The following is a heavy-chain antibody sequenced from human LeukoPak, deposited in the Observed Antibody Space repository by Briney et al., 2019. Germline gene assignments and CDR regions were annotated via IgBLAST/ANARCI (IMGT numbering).Heavy chain of an antibody. V-gene: IGHV4-4*02. J-gene: IGHJ4*02. CDR2: IYHSGST. CDR3: ARGDGDYVVLLYYFDY. CDR1: GGSISSSNW. Sequence: SETLSLTCAVSGGSISSSNWWSWVRQPSRKGLEWIGEIYHSGSTNYNPSLKSRVTISVDKSKNQFSLKLSSVTAADTAVYYCARGDGDYVVLLYYFDYWGQGTLVTVSS. D-gene: IGHD4-17*01.